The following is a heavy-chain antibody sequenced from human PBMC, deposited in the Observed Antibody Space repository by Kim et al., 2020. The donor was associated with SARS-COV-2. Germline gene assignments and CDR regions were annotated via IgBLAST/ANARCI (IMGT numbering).Heavy chain of an antibody. D-gene: IGHD7-27*01. Sequence: GGSLRLSCAASGFTFSSYAMSWVRQAPGKGLEWISAISGSGGSTYYADSVKGRFTISRDNSKNTLYLQMNSLRAEDTAVYYCAKGKNWGPSGEDVWGQGTTVTVSS. V-gene: IGHV3-23*01. CDR3: AKGKNWGPSGEDV. J-gene: IGHJ6*02. CDR1: GFTFSSYA. CDR2: ISGSGGST.